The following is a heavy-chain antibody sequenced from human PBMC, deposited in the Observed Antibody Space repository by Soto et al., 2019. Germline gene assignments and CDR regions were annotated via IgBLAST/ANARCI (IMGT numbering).Heavy chain of an antibody. V-gene: IGHV3-30*05. Sequence: QVQLVESGGDVVKPGRSLRRPCAAYGFIFSSYGMNWVRQAPGKGLQWVALISPDGSEIYYAHSVRRRFPISRDNSENPPYLPRHSVRDDGTALYACARGQGVLAIFGVVHHHHYGVDAWG. CDR1: GFIFSSYG. D-gene: IGHD3-3*01. CDR2: ISPDGSEI. J-gene: IGHJ6*02. CDR3: ARGQGVLAIFGVVHHHHYGVDA.